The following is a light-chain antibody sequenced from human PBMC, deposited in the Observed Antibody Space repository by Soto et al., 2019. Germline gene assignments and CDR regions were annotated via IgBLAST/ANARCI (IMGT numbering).Light chain of an antibody. Sequence: QSVLTQPPSVSGAPGQRVTISCTGSSSNIGAGYDVHWYQQLPGTAPNLLIYGNTNRPSGVPDRFSGSKSGTSASLAITGLQTGDEADYYCGTWDSSLSAGVFGGGTKLTVL. CDR1: SSNIGAGYD. V-gene: IGLV1-40*01. CDR2: GNT. CDR3: GTWDSSLSAGV. J-gene: IGLJ2*01.